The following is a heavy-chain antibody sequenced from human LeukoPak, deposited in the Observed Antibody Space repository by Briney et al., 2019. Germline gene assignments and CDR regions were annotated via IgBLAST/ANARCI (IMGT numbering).Heavy chain of an antibody. D-gene: IGHD2-2*01. Sequence: SETLSLTCTVSGGSISSYYWSWIRQPPGKGLEWIGYISYSGSINYNPSLKSRATISVDTSKNQFSLKLSSVTAADTAVYYCARDQAISRFDYWGQGTLVTVSS. J-gene: IGHJ4*02. CDR1: GGSISSYY. CDR2: ISYSGSI. V-gene: IGHV4-59*01. CDR3: ARDQAISRFDY.